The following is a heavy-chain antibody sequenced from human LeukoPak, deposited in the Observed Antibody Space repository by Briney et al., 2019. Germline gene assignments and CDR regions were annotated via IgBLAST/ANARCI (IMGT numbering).Heavy chain of an antibody. Sequence: PGGSLRLSCAASGFTFSSYWMHWVRQAPGKGLVWVSRINSDGGSTSYADSVKGRFTISRDNAKNTLYLQMNSLRAEDTAVYYCARDQGLYCSSTSCPTLGHFDYWGQGTLVTVSS. J-gene: IGHJ4*02. V-gene: IGHV3-74*01. CDR1: GFTFSSYW. CDR2: INSDGGST. D-gene: IGHD2-2*01. CDR3: ARDQGLYCSSTSCPTLGHFDY.